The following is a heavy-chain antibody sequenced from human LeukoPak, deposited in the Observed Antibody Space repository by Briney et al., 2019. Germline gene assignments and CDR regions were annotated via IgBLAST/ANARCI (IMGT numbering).Heavy chain of an antibody. Sequence: KPSETLSLTCTVSGGSISSYYWSWIRQPPGKGLEWIGYIYYSGSTNYNPSLKSRVTISVDTSKNQFSLKLGSVTAADTAVYYCARRAAARFDPWGQGTLVTVSS. D-gene: IGHD2-15*01. CDR2: IYYSGST. CDR1: GGSISSYY. V-gene: IGHV4-59*01. CDR3: ARRAAARFDP. J-gene: IGHJ5*02.